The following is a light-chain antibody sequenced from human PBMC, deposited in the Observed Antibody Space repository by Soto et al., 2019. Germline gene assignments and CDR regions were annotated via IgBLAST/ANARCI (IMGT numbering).Light chain of an antibody. CDR1: QDIRSS. Sequence: EIVMTQSPPTLSVPPGELVPLFRRASQDIRSSLAWYQQKPGQAPRLLIYVASISATGVPATFSGSGSGTEFTLSISSLQSEHLGVYFCQQDSSWPLTFGGGTKVDIK. J-gene: IGKJ4*01. CDR2: VAS. V-gene: IGKV3-15*01. CDR3: QQDSSWPLT.